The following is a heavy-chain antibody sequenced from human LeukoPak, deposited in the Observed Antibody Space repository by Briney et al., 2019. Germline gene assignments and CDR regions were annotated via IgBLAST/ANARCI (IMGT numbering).Heavy chain of an antibody. V-gene: IGHV1-46*03. Sequence: ASVKVSCKASGFFFTSYYMHWVRQAPGQGPEWVGIINPSDGSTSYAQEFQGRVTMTRDTSTSTVYMELSSLRSEDTAFYYCTRGPLTTVRYNWFDPWGQGTLVTVPS. CDR2: INPSDGST. J-gene: IGHJ5*02. CDR1: GFFFTSYY. D-gene: IGHD4-11*01. CDR3: TRGPLTTVRYNWFDP.